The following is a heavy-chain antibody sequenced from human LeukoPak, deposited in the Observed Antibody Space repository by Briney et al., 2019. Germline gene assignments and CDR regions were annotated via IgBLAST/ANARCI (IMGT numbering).Heavy chain of an antibody. Sequence: GGSLRLSCAGSGFTFNNYAMSWVRRAPRKGLEWVSTIMIGGGGKYYADPVKGRFTISRDRSENTLYLQMNGLRADDTAVYYCTRAAPRGRSPASCSLFDTWGQGTPVT. CDR2: IMIGGGGK. CDR1: GFTFNNYA. D-gene: IGHD2-2*01. V-gene: IGHV3-23*01. J-gene: IGHJ4*02. CDR3: TRAAPRGRSPASCSLFDT.